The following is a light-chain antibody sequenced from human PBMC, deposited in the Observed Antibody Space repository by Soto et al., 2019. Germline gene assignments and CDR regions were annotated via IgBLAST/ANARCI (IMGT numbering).Light chain of an antibody. CDR2: GAS. CDR3: EQYGSSPTWT. V-gene: IGKV3-20*01. CDR1: QSVSSNY. J-gene: IGKJ1*01. Sequence: ESVLTQSPGTLALSPGERATLSCRASQSVSSNYLAWYQQKPGQAPRLLIYGASTRATGRPDRLGGSGSGTGFTLTISRLEPDASAVYYCEQYGSSPTWTFGQGTKVAMK.